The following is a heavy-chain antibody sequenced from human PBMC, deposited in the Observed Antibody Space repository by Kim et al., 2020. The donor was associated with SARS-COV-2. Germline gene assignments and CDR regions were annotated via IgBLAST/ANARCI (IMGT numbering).Heavy chain of an antibody. Sequence: GGSLRLSCEGSGFDFDTFSITWVRQVPGKGLEWVSRITAHNGVMYYAASVKGRFTATRDNSSAYLHMLDLRAEDTAIYYCAKSPQSHAYCVAMDVWGEWT. J-gene: IGHJ6*02. V-gene: IGHV3-23*01. CDR3: AKSPQSHAYCVAMDV. CDR2: ITAHNGVM. D-gene: IGHD3-16*01. CDR1: GFDFDTFS.